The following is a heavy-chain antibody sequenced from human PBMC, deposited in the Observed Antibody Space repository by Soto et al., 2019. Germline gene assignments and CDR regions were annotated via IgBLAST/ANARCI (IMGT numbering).Heavy chain of an antibody. V-gene: IGHV3-15*07. CDR3: TTDMPAYGGNSGAGY. CDR1: GFIFGDAW. D-gene: IGHD2-21*02. Sequence: EVQLVESGGGLVEPGGSLRVSCVASGFIFGDAWMNWVRQAPGKGLEWVARINSKGYGGATEYAAPVQDRFIISRVDSKNTLYLQMNSLKTEDTAVYYCTTDMPAYGGNSGAGYWGQGTLVTVSS. J-gene: IGHJ4*02. CDR2: INSKGYGGAT.